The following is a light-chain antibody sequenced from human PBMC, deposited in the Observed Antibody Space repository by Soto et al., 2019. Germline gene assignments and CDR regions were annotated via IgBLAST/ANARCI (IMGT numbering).Light chain of an antibody. V-gene: IGKV3-20*01. CDR3: QQHTVSMYT. CDR2: RAS. Sequence: EIVLTQSPGTLSVSPGETATLSCRASQSVARDLTWYQHKPGQAPRLLISRASTGATGIPDRFSGSGSGTDFTLTINRLEPEDSAVYYCQQHTVSMYTFGQGTKLEIK. J-gene: IGKJ2*01. CDR1: QSVARD.